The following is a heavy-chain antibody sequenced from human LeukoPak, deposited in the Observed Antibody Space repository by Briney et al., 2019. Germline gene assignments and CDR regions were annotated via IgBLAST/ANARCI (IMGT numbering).Heavy chain of an antibody. CDR3: ARSTAESYYYYYMDV. Sequence: SETLSLTCTVSGYSISSGFYWGWIRQSPEKGLEWIGSIYHSGNTYYSPSLKSRVAISVDTSQNQLSLSLTSVTPEDTAVYYCARSTAESYYYYYMDVWGKGTTVTVSS. CDR2: IYHSGNT. J-gene: IGHJ6*03. CDR1: GYSISSGFY. V-gene: IGHV4-38-2*02. D-gene: IGHD2-2*01.